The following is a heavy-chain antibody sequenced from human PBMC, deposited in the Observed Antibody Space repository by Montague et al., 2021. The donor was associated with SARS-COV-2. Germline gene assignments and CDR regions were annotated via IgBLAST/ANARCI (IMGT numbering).Heavy chain of an antibody. Sequence: PALVKPTQTLTLTCTFSGFSLSTSGMCVSWIRQPPGKALEWLARIDWDDDKYYSASLKTRHTISKDTSKNQVVLTMTNMDPVDTATYYCARETGTTVSLDYWGQGTLVTVSS. CDR1: GFSLSTSGMC. J-gene: IGHJ4*02. CDR2: IDWDDDK. V-gene: IGHV2-70*11. D-gene: IGHD1-7*01. CDR3: ARETGTTVSLDY.